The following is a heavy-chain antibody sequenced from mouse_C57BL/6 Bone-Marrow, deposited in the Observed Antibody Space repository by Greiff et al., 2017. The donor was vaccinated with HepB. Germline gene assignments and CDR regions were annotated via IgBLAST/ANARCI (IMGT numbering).Heavy chain of an antibody. J-gene: IGHJ4*01. D-gene: IGHD2-5*01. CDR2: IYPGNGDT. CDR1: GYTFTSYN. CDR3: AREGAYYSNYLYYYAMDY. Sequence: QVQLKESGAELVRPGASVKMSCKASGYTFTSYNMHWVKQTPRQGLEWIGAIYPGNGDTSYNQKFKGKATLTVDKSSSTAYMQLSSLTSEDSAVYCCAREGAYYSNYLYYYAMDYWGQGTSVTVSS. V-gene: IGHV1-12*01.